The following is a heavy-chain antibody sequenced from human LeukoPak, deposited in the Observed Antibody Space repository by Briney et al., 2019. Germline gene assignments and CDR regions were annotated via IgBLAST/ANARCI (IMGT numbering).Heavy chain of an antibody. J-gene: IGHJ2*01. Sequence: GGSLRLSCAASGFTFSSYSMNWVRQAQGKGLEWLPYISSGGNTIYSADSVKGRFTISRDNAKNSLYLQMNTLRAEDTAVYYCARDNGYWYFDLWGRGTLVTVSS. CDR2: ISSGGNTI. CDR3: ARDNGYWYFDL. CDR1: GFTFSSYS. V-gene: IGHV3-48*01.